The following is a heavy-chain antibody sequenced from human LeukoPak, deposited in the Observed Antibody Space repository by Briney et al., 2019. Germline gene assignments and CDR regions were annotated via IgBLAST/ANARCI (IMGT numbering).Heavy chain of an antibody. Sequence: PGGSLRLSCKASGFTFSDYHMNWIRQAPGKGLEWVSYISSSGSTIYYADSVKGRFTISRDNAKNSLYLQMNSLRAEDTAVYYCAREGFPPKISDFWSGLGPYYYYGMDVWGQGTTVTVSS. V-gene: IGHV3-11*01. D-gene: IGHD3-3*01. CDR2: ISSSGSTI. J-gene: IGHJ6*02. CDR3: AREGFPPKISDFWSGLGPYYYYGMDV. CDR1: GFTFSDYH.